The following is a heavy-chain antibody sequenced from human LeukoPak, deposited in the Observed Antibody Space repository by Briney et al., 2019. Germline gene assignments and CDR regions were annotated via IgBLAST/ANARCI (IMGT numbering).Heavy chain of an antibody. Sequence: GGSLRLSCAASGFTLSSYSMNWVRQAPGKGLEWVSSISSSSSYIYYADSVKGRFTISRDNAKNSLYLQMNSLRAEDTAVYYCARDYDYVWGSPTNDYWGQGTLVTVSS. CDR1: GFTLSSYS. D-gene: IGHD3-16*01. V-gene: IGHV3-21*01. CDR2: ISSSSSYI. J-gene: IGHJ4*02. CDR3: ARDYDYVWGSPTNDY.